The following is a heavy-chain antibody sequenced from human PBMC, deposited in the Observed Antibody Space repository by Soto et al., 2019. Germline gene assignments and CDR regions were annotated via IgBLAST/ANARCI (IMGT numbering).Heavy chain of an antibody. V-gene: IGHV3-9*01. D-gene: IGHD6-19*01. CDR1: GFTFDDYA. J-gene: IGHJ4*02. CDR2: LSWNSGTI. Sequence: EVQLVESGGGLVQPGKSLRLSCAASGFTFDDYAMHWVRQVPGKGLEWVSGLSWNSGTIDYADSVKGRLTISRDNAKNSLHLQMNSLKPEDTAFYYCAKAESSGWYSGLDYWGQGTLVTVSS. CDR3: AKAESSGWYSGLDY.